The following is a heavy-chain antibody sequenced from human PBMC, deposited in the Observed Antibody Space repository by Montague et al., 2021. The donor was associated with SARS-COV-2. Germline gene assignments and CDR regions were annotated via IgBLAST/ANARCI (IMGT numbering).Heavy chain of an antibody. CDR2: IYDSGST. Sequence: SETLSLTCIVSGSSVRSYYWSWIRQPPGKGLEWIGYIYDSGSTNYNPSLKSRVTISVDTSKNQFSLKLSSETAADTAVYYCAGENTVTTFGGPYYIDSWGQGTLVTVSS. CDR3: AGENTVTTFGGPYYIDS. D-gene: IGHD4-17*01. J-gene: IGHJ4*02. V-gene: IGHV4-59*02. CDR1: GSSVRSYY.